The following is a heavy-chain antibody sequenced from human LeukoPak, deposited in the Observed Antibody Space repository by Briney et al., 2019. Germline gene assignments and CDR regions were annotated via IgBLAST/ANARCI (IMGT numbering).Heavy chain of an antibody. D-gene: IGHD6-19*01. V-gene: IGHV3-20*04. Sequence: GGSLRLSCAASGFTFDDYGMSWVRQAPGKGLEWVSGINWNGGSTGYADSVKGRFTISRDNAKNSLYLQMNSLRAEDTALYYCARRLAVAGKVYYFDHWGQGTLVTVSS. J-gene: IGHJ4*02. CDR2: INWNGGST. CDR3: ARRLAVAGKVYYFDH. CDR1: GFTFDDYG.